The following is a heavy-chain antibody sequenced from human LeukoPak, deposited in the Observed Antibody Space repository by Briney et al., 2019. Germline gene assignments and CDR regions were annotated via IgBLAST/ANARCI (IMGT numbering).Heavy chain of an antibody. J-gene: IGHJ4*02. CDR3: ATVIRDRLIVATIRPFDY. CDR2: IYPGDSDT. CDR1: GYSFISYW. D-gene: IGHD5-12*01. Sequence: PGESLKISCKGSGYSFISYWIGWVRQMPGKGLEWMGIIYPGDSDTRYSPSFQGQVTISADKSISTAYLQWSSLKASDTAMYYCATVIRDRLIVATIRPFDYWGQGTLVTVSS. V-gene: IGHV5-51*01.